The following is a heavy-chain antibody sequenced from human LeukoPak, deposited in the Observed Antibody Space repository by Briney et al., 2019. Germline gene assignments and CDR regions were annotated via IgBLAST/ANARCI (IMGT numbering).Heavy chain of an antibody. D-gene: IGHD2-2*01. V-gene: IGHV3-30*02. Sequence: PGGSLRLSCAASGFTFSNYGMHWVRQAPGKGLEWVAFIRYDGSNKYYADSVKGRFTISRDNSKNTLYLQMNSLRAEDTAVYYCAKDSSGYCSSTSCEAQYYFDYWGQGTLVTVSS. J-gene: IGHJ4*02. CDR3: AKDSSGYCSSTSCEAQYYFDY. CDR1: GFTFSNYG. CDR2: IRYDGSNK.